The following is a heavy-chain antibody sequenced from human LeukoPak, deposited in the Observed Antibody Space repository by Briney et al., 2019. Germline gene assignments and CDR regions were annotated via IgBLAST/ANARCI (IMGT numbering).Heavy chain of an antibody. D-gene: IGHD6-25*01. J-gene: IGHJ4*02. CDR2: IWYDGSNK. Sequence: GGSLRLSCAASGFTFSSYAMQWVRQAPGKGLEWVAIIWYDGSNKYYADSLKGRFSISRDNSKNTLYLEMNSLRVEDTAVYYCARKGDSRGVFDYWGQGTLVTVSS. CDR3: ARKGDSRGVFDY. V-gene: IGHV3-33*01. CDR1: GFTFSSYA.